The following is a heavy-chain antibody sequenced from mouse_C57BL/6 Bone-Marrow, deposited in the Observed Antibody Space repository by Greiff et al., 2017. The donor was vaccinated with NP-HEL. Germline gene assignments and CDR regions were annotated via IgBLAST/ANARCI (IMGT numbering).Heavy chain of an antibody. CDR2: IDPENGDT. D-gene: IGHD2-4*01. CDR3: TSILILYDHDGAFDV. Sequence: EVKLQESGAELVRPGASVKLSCTASGFNIKDDYMHWVKQRPEQGLEWIGWIDPENGDTEYASKFQGKATITADTSSNTAYLQLSSLTSEDTAVYYCTSILILYDHDGAFDVWGTGTTVTGSS. V-gene: IGHV14-4*01. CDR1: GFNIKDDY. J-gene: IGHJ1*03.